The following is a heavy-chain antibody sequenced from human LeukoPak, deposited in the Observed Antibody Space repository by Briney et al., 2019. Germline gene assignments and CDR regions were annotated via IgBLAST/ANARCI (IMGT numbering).Heavy chain of an antibody. CDR3: AKDMPVGSDSSTSFDY. J-gene: IGHJ4*02. V-gene: IGHV3-23*01. CDR2: ISAFGITK. CDR1: GFTFRDYA. D-gene: IGHD6-6*01. Sequence: GGSLRLSCAASGFTFRDYAMGWVRQAPGKGLEWVSSISAFGITKYYADSVWGRFTISRDNSNNTLYLQMNGLRVEDTALYYCAKDMPVGSDSSTSFDYWGQGALVTVSS.